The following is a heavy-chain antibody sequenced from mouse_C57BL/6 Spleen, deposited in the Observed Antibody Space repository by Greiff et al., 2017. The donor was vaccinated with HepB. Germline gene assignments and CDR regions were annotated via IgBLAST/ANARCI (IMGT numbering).Heavy chain of an antibody. CDR2: ISSGSSTI. Sequence: EVHLVESGGGLVKPGGSLKLSCAASGFTFSDYGMHWVRQAPEKGLEWVAYISSGSSTIYYADTVKGRFTISRDNAKNTLFLQMTSLRSEDTAMYYCARPGDYDPWFAYWGQGTLVTVSA. D-gene: IGHD2-4*01. CDR1: GFTFSDYG. V-gene: IGHV5-17*01. CDR3: ARPGDYDPWFAY. J-gene: IGHJ3*01.